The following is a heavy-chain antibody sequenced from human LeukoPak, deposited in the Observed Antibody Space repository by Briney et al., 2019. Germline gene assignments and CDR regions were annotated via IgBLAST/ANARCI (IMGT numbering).Heavy chain of an antibody. CDR2: ISGSGGST. V-gene: IGHV3-23*01. CDR1: GFTFSSYA. D-gene: IGHD2-2*01. Sequence: GGSLRLSCAASGFTFSSYAMSWVRQAPGKGLEWVSAISGSGGSTYYADSVKGRFTISRDNSKNTLYLQMNSLRAEDTAVYYCAKEAVVVPAAIAPYNWFDPWGQGTLVTVSS. CDR3: AKEAVVVPAAIAPYNWFDP. J-gene: IGHJ5*02.